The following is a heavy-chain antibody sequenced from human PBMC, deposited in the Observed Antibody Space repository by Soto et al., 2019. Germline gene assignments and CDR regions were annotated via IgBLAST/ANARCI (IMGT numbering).Heavy chain of an antibody. D-gene: IGHD3-10*01. CDR2: IWSDGSKK. CDR1: GFTFSSYG. J-gene: IGHJ4*02. V-gene: IGHV3-33*01. Sequence: XGSLRLSCAASGFTFSSYGMHWVRQAPGKGLEWVAVIWSDGSKKYYADSVKGRFTISRDNSKSTLFLQMNSLRAEDTAVYYCARDGSGNYCVDHWGQGTLVTVSS. CDR3: ARDGSGNYCVDH.